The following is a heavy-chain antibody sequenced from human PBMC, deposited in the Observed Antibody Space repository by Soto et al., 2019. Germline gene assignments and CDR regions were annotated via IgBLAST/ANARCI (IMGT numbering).Heavy chain of an antibody. V-gene: IGHV1-3*01. CDR2: INAGNGNT. D-gene: IGHD6-19*01. J-gene: IGHJ6*03. Sequence: QVQLVQSGAEVKKPGASMKVSCKASGYTFTSYAMHWVRQAPGQRLEWMGWINAGNGNTKYSQKFQGRVTITRDTSASTAYMELSSLRSEDTAVYYCAREGWSYYYYYMDVWGKGTTVTVSS. CDR1: GYTFTSYA. CDR3: AREGWSYYYYYMDV.